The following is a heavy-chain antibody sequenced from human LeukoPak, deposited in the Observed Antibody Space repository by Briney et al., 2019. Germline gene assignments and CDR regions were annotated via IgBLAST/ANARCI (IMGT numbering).Heavy chain of an antibody. D-gene: IGHD3-3*01. CDR2: ISSSSSTI. J-gene: IGHJ5*02. CDR1: GFTFSSYS. CDR3: ARDQGSSGITIFGGWFDP. V-gene: IGHV3-48*01. Sequence: GGSLRLSCAASGFTFSSYSMTWVRQAPGKGLEWVSYISSSSSTIYYADSVKGRFTISRDNAKNSLYLQMNSLRAEDTAVYYCARDQGSSGITIFGGWFDPWGQGTLVTVSS.